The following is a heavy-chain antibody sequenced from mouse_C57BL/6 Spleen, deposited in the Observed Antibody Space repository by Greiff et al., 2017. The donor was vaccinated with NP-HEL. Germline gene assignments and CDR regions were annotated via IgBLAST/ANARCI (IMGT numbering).Heavy chain of an antibody. CDR1: GFTFSSYA. CDR2: ISSGGDYI. D-gene: IGHD2-4*01. CDR3: TRYYDYVADYAMDY. J-gene: IGHJ4*01. V-gene: IGHV5-9-1*02. Sequence: EVQVVESGEGLVKPGGSLKLSCAASGFTFSSYAMSWVRQTPEKRLEWVAYISSGGDYIYYADTVKGRFTISRDNARNTLYLQMSSLKSEDTAMYYCTRYYDYVADYAMDYWGQGTSVTVSS.